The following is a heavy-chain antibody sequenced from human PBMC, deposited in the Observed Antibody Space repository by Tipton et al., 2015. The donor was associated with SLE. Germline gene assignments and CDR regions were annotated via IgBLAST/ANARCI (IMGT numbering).Heavy chain of an antibody. Sequence: LRLSCAVYGGSFSGYYWSWIRQPPGKGLEWIGEINHSGSTNYNPSLKSRVTISVDTSKNQFSLKLSPVTAADTAVYYCARGGADYYDSSGSTFDYWGQATLVTVSS. CDR3: ARGGADYYDSSGSTFDY. D-gene: IGHD3-22*01. V-gene: IGHV4-34*01. CDR2: INHSGST. CDR1: GGSFSGYY. J-gene: IGHJ4*02.